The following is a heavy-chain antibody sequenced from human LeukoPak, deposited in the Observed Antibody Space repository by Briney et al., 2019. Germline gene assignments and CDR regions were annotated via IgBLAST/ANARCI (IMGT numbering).Heavy chain of an antibody. J-gene: IGHJ6*03. CDR1: GGSISSYY. D-gene: IGHD4-11*01. V-gene: IGHV4-4*07. Sequence: KSSETLSLTCTVSGGSISSYYWSWIRQPAGKGLEWIGRIYTSGSTNYNPSLKSRVTMSVDTSKNQFSLKLSSVTAADTAVYYCARGEEGRLPYYYYYMDVWGKGTTVTISS. CDR3: ARGEEGRLPYYYYYMDV. CDR2: IYTSGST.